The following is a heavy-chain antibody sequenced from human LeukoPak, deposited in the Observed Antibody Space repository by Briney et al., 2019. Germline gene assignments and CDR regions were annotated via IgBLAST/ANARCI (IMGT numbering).Heavy chain of an antibody. CDR2: ISGSGGST. CDR1: GFTFSSYA. D-gene: IGHD3/OR15-3a*01. V-gene: IGHV3-23*01. CDR3: ANNLGTGGTGLRGAFDI. Sequence: GGSLRLSCAASGFTFSSYAMSRVRQAPGKGLEWVAAISGSGGSTYYADSGRFTISRDNSKNTLYLQMNSLRAEDTAVYYCANNLGTGGTGLRGAFDIWGQGTMVTVSS. J-gene: IGHJ3*02.